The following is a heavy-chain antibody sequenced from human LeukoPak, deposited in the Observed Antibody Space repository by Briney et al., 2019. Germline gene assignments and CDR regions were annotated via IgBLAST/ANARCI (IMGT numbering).Heavy chain of an antibody. CDR3: ATDLSYGSGSHY. J-gene: IGHJ4*02. CDR1: GYTLIELS. Sequence: ASVKVSCKVSGYTLIELSMHWVRQAPGKGREWMGGFDPEDGETIYAQKFQGRVTMTEDTSTDTAYMELSSLRSEDTAVYYCATDLSYGSGSHYWGQGTLVTVSS. V-gene: IGHV1-24*01. D-gene: IGHD3-10*01. CDR2: FDPEDGET.